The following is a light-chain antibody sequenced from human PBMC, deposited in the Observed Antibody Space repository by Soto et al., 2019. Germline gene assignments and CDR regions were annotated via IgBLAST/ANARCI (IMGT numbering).Light chain of an antibody. CDR2: LNNDGSH. Sequence: QPVLTQSPSASASLGAPVKLTCTLSSGHSSYAIAWHQKQPGKGPRYLMDLNNDGSHTKGDGIPDRFSGSSSGAERYLIISSLQSEDEADYYCQTWGTGFQVFGGGTQLTVL. CDR3: QTWGTGFQV. CDR1: SGHSSYA. V-gene: IGLV4-69*01. J-gene: IGLJ7*01.